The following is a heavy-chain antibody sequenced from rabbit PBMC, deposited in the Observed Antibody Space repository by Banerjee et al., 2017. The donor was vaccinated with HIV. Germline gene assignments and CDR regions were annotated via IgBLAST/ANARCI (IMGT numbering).Heavy chain of an antibody. CDR2: IDGSSGST. J-gene: IGHJ4*01. CDR3: ARDLAGVIGWNFNL. CDR1: GFDFSSNA. V-gene: IGHV1S45*01. D-gene: IGHD4-1*01. Sequence: QEQLVESGGGLVKPEGSLTLTCKASGFDFSSNAMCWVRQAPGKGLEWIACIDGSSGSTYYASWAKGRFTISKTSSTTVTLQMTSLTAADTATYLCARDLAGVIGWNFNLWGQGTLVTVS.